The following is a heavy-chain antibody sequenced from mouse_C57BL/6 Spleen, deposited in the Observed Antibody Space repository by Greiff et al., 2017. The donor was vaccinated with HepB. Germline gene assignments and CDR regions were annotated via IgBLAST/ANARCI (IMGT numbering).Heavy chain of an antibody. CDR1: GYAFSSSW. J-gene: IGHJ3*01. Sequence: VQLQQSGPELVKPGASVKISCKASGYAFSSSWMNWVKQRPGKGLEWIGRIYPGDGDTNYNGKCKGKATLTADKSSSTAYMQLSSLTSEDSAVYFCARNDYDGFAYWGQGTLVTVSA. V-gene: IGHV1-82*01. CDR3: ARNDYDGFAY. D-gene: IGHD2-4*01. CDR2: IYPGDGDT.